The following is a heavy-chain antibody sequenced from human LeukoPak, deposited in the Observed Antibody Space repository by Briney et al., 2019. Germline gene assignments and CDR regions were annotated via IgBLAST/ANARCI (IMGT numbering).Heavy chain of an antibody. CDR2: ISWNSGSI. D-gene: IGHD6-13*01. V-gene: IGHV3-9*01. Sequence: GGSLRLSCAASGFTFSNAWMSWVRQAPGKGLEWVSGISWNSGSIGYADSVKGRFTISRDNAKNSLYLQMNSLRAEDTALYYCAKDISRGGIAAAGLWGQGTLVTVSS. CDR3: AKDISRGGIAAAGL. CDR1: GFTFSNAW. J-gene: IGHJ4*02.